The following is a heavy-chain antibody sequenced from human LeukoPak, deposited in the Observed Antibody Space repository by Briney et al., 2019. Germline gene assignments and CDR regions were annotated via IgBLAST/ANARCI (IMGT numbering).Heavy chain of an antibody. Sequence: ASVKVSCKASGYTFTSYGISWVRQAPGQGLEGMGWISAYNGNTNYAQKLQGRVTMTTDTSTSTAYMELRSLRSDDTAVYYCARACYYDSSGYYDAYYYYYMDVWGKGTTVTVSS. CDR2: ISAYNGNT. V-gene: IGHV1-18*01. D-gene: IGHD3-22*01. CDR1: GYTFTSYG. J-gene: IGHJ6*03. CDR3: ARACYYDSSGYYDAYYYYYMDV.